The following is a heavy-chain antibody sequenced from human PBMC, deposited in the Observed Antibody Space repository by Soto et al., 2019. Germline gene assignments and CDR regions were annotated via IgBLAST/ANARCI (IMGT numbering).Heavy chain of an antibody. J-gene: IGHJ6*02. D-gene: IGHD2-15*01. Sequence: PGGSLRLCCAASGFTFSSYSMNWVRQAPGKGLEWVSSISSSSSYIYYADSVKGRFTISRDNAKNSLYLQMNSLRAEDTAVYYCASSGNGPPNYGMDVWGQGTTVTVSS. CDR2: ISSSSSYI. CDR3: ASSGNGPPNYGMDV. CDR1: GFTFSSYS. V-gene: IGHV3-21*01.